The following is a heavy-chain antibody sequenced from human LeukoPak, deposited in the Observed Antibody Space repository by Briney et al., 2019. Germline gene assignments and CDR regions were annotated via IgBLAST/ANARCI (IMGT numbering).Heavy chain of an antibody. V-gene: IGHV1-2*02. CDR1: GYTFTDHY. Sequence: GASVSVSCKPSGYTFTDHYIHWVRQAPGQGLEWMGWINPKSGGTSYEQRFQGRVTMTRDTSSSTAYMELSRLTSDDTAVYYCVPARGYCSGSSCYLWFDPWGQGTLVTVSS. D-gene: IGHD2-15*01. CDR3: VPARGYCSGSSCYLWFDP. J-gene: IGHJ5*02. CDR2: INPKSGGT.